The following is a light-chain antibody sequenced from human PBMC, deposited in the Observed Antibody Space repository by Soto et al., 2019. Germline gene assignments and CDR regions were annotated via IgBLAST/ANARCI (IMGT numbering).Light chain of an antibody. Sequence: ALTQPASVSGSPGQSITISCTGTSSDVGGYNYVSWYQQHPGKAPKLMIYEVTNRPSGVSNRFSGSKSGNTASLTISGLQAEDEADYYCASYTTSSTVFGGGTKLTVL. CDR2: EVT. CDR3: ASYTTSSTV. J-gene: IGLJ2*01. V-gene: IGLV2-14*01. CDR1: SSDVGGYNY.